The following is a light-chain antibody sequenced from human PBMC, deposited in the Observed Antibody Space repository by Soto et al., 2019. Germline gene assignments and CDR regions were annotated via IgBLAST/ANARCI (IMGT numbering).Light chain of an antibody. CDR1: SSNIGSNT. Sequence: QSVLTQPPSASGTPGQRVTISCSGSSSNIGSNTVNWYQQLPGTAPKLLIYSNNQRPSGFPDRFSGSKSGTSASLAISGLQSEDEADYYCAAWDDSLNGWGLGGGTKRTVL. J-gene: IGLJ3*02. CDR3: AAWDDSLNGWG. CDR2: SNN. V-gene: IGLV1-44*01.